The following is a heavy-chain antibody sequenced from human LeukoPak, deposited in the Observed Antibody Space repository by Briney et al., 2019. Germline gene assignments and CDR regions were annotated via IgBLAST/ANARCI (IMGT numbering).Heavy chain of an antibody. CDR3: ARGPPNWGYDY. Sequence: GASVKVSCKASGYTFTGYYMHWVRQATGQRPEWMGWMSPNSGDTGYAQKFQDRVTMTRNTSISTAYMELSSLRSDDTAVYYCARGPPNWGYDYWGPGTLVTVPS. CDR2: MSPNSGDT. V-gene: IGHV1-8*02. CDR1: GYTFTGYY. D-gene: IGHD7-27*01. J-gene: IGHJ4*02.